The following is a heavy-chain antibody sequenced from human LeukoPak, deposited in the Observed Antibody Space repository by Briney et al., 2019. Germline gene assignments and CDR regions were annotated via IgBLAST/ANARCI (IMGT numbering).Heavy chain of an antibody. J-gene: IGHJ4*02. Sequence: PSETLSLTCTVSGGSISSGDYYWSWIRQPPGKGLEWIGYIYYSGSTYYNPSLKSRVTISVDTSKNQFSLKLSSVTAADTAVYYCARAGYDSSGYYYYSFDYWGQGTLVTVSS. CDR2: IYYSGST. CDR1: GGSISSGDYY. D-gene: IGHD3-22*01. CDR3: ARAGYDSSGYYYYSFDY. V-gene: IGHV4-30-4*01.